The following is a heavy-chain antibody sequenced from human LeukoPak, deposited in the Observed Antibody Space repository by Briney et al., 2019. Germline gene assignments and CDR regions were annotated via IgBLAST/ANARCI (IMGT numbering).Heavy chain of an antibody. Sequence: GASLRLSCAASGFTFSSYAMSWARQAPGKGLEWVSAISGSGGSTYYADSVKGRFTISRDNSKNTLYLQMNSLRAEDTAVYYCAKARGWLRINWFDPWGQGTLVTVSS. V-gene: IGHV3-23*01. J-gene: IGHJ5*02. CDR2: ISGSGGST. CDR1: GFTFSSYA. D-gene: IGHD5-12*01. CDR3: AKARGWLRINWFDP.